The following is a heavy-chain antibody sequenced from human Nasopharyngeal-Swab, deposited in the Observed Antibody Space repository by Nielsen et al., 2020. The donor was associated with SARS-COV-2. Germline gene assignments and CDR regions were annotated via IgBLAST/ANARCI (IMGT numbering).Heavy chain of an antibody. V-gene: IGHV3-30*03. J-gene: IGHJ4*02. D-gene: IGHD3-3*01. CDR2: ISYDGSNK. CDR3: ARASAGNYDFWSGPTFDY. Sequence: GESLKISCAASGFTFSSYGMHWVRQAPGKGLEWVAVISYDGSNKYYADSVKGRFTISRDNAKNSLYLQMNSLRAEDTAVYYCARASAGNYDFWSGPTFDYWGQGTLVTVSS. CDR1: GFTFSSYG.